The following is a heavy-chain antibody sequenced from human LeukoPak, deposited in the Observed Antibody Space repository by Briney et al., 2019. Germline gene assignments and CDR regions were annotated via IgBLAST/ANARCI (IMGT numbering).Heavy chain of an antibody. J-gene: IGHJ4*02. CDR3: ARGRYYYGSGSPHPLYY. CDR1: GFTFSSYW. CDR2: INSDGSST. V-gene: IGHV3-74*03. Sequence: PGGSLRLSCAASGFTFSSYWMHWVRQAPGKGLVWVSRINSDGSSTTYADSVKGRFTISRDNAKNTLYLQMNSLRAEDTALYYCARGRYYYGSGSPHPLYYWGQGTLVTVSS. D-gene: IGHD3-10*01.